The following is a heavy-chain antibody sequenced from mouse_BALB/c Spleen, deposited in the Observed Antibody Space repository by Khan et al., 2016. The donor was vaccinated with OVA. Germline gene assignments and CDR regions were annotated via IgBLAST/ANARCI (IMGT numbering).Heavy chain of an antibody. Sequence: QVQLQQSGAELVKPGASVKLSCKASGYTFTSYYMYWVKQRPGQGLEWIGGINPSNGGTNFNEKFNSKATLTVDKSSSTAYMQLSSLTSEDSAGYYCTRGGAWDTMISWFAYWGQGTLVTVSA. V-gene: IGHV1S81*02. CDR2: INPSNGGT. CDR3: TRGGAWDTMISWFAY. D-gene: IGHD2-4*01. J-gene: IGHJ3*01. CDR1: GYTFTSYY.